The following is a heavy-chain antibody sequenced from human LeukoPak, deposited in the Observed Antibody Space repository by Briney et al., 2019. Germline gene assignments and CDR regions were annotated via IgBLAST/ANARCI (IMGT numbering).Heavy chain of an antibody. CDR3: AKRTSYGNFDY. CDR2: ISGSGSGT. J-gene: IGHJ4*02. Sequence: PGGSLRLSCAASGFSFTNYAMSWVRRAPGKGLEWVSSISGSGSGTYYADSVKGRFTISRDNPKNTLYLQMNSLRAEDTAIYYCAKRTSYGNFDYWGQGTLVTVSS. V-gene: IGHV3-23*01. D-gene: IGHD5-18*01. CDR1: GFSFTNYA.